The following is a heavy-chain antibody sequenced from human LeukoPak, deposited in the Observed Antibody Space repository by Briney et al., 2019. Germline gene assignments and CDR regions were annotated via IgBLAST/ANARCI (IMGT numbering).Heavy chain of an antibody. CDR2: INPSGGST. D-gene: IGHD3-22*01. Sequence: ASVKVSCKASGYIFTSNYIHWVRQAPGQWLEWMGIINPSGGSTSYAQKFQGRVTMTRDTSTSTVYMELSSLRSEDTAVYYCARGQYYYDPRAAFDIWGQGTMVTVSS. J-gene: IGHJ3*02. CDR3: ARGQYYYDPRAAFDI. V-gene: IGHV1-46*01. CDR1: GYIFTSNY.